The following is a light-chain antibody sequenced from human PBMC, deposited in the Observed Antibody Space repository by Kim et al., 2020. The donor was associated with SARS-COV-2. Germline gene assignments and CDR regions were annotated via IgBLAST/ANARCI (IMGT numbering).Light chain of an antibody. Sequence: QPALTQPRSVSGSPGQSVTIFCTGTSSDVGGYDYVSWYQQHPGKVPKLMIYDVNRRPSGVPERFSGSKSGNTASLTISGLQAEDEADYYCCSYAGSYNAVFGGGTQLTVL. CDR1: SSDVGGYDY. J-gene: IGLJ2*01. CDR3: CSYAGSYNAV. CDR2: DVN. V-gene: IGLV2-11*01.